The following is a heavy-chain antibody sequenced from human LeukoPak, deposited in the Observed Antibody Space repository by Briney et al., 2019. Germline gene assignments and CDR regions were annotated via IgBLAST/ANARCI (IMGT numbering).Heavy chain of an antibody. Sequence: PGGSLRLSCAASGFTFRSYAMHWVRQAPGKGLEWEAAISYDGSNKKYADSVKGRFTISRDNSKNTLYLQMNSLRAGDTAVYYCARGLGGSYFDYWGQGTLVTVSS. J-gene: IGHJ4*02. V-gene: IGHV3-30*14. CDR2: ISYDGSNK. CDR1: GFTFRSYA. CDR3: ARGLGGSYFDY. D-gene: IGHD3-16*01.